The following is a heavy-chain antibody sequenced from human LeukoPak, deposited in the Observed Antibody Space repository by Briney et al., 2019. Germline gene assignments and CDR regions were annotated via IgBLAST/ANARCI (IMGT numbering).Heavy chain of an antibody. CDR3: AKEGVQTPSDWYFDL. V-gene: IGHV3-23*01. J-gene: IGHJ2*01. CDR1: GFTFSSHS. D-gene: IGHD1-26*01. CDR2: ISPSGGIT. Sequence: GGSLRLSCAASGFTFSSHSMNWVRQAPGKGLEWVSGISPSGGITYYTASVKGRFTVSRDNSKNTLYLQMNSLRAEDTAVYYCAKEGVQTPSDWYFDLWGRGTLVTVSS.